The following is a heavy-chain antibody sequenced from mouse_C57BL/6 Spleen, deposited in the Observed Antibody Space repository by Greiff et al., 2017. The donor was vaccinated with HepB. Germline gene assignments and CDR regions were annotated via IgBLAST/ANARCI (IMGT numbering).Heavy chain of an antibody. V-gene: IGHV1-80*01. CDR3: ASDEGAYYYGSRGWYFDV. Sequence: QVQLQQSGAELVKPGASVKISCKASGYAFSSYWMNWVKQRPGKGLEWIGQIDPGDGDTNYNGKFKGKATLTADKSSSTAYMQLSSLTSEDSAVYFCASDEGAYYYGSRGWYFDVWGTGTTVTVSS. CDR2: IDPGDGDT. J-gene: IGHJ1*03. CDR1: GYAFSSYW. D-gene: IGHD1-1*01.